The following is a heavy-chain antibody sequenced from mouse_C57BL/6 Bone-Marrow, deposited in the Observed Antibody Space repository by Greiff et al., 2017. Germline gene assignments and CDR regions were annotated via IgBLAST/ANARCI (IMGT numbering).Heavy chain of an antibody. Sequence: VQLQQPGAELVKPGASVKLSCKASGYTFTSYWMQWVKQRPGQGLEWIGEIDPSDSYTNYNQKFKGKATLTVDTSSSTAYMQLSILTSADSAVYYCAREGLLRYWDFDVWGTGTTVTVSS. V-gene: IGHV1-50*01. CDR2: IDPSDSYT. CDR1: GYTFTSYW. CDR3: AREGLLRYWDFDV. J-gene: IGHJ1*03. D-gene: IGHD1-1*01.